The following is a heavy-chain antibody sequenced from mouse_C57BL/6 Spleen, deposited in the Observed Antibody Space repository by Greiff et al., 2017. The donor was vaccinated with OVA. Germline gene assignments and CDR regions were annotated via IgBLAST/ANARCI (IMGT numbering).Heavy chain of an antibody. CDR1: GYTFTSYW. V-gene: IGHV1-52*01. Sequence: QVQLQQPGAELVRPGSSVKLSCKASGYTFTSYWMHWVKQRPIQGLEWIGNIDPSDSETHYNQKFKDKATLTVDKSSSTAYMQLSSLTSEDSAVYYGARGGGSSYAYWYFDVWGTGTTVTVSS. CDR3: ARGGGSSYAYWYFDV. J-gene: IGHJ1*03. CDR2: IDPSDSET. D-gene: IGHD1-1*01.